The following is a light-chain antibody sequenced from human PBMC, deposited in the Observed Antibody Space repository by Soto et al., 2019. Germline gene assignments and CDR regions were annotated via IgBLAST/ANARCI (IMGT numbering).Light chain of an antibody. Sequence: SYELTQPPSVSVSPGQTARITCSGDALPKQYAYWYQLKPGQAPVLVISKDTERPSGIPERFSGSSSGTIVALTISGVQAEDEADYYCQSADSSGTYPVVFGGGTKLTVL. J-gene: IGLJ2*01. CDR1: ALPKQY. V-gene: IGLV3-25*02. CDR3: QSADSSGTYPVV. CDR2: KDT.